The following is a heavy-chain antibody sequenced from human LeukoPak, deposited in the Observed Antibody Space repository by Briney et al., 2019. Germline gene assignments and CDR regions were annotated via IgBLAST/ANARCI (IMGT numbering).Heavy chain of an antibody. CDR1: GGTFSSYS. D-gene: IGHD2-21*02. V-gene: IGHV1-69*13. CDR2: IIPIVGTA. Sequence: GASVKLSCKASGGTFSSYSISWVRQAPGQGLEWMGGIIPIVGTANYAQTFQGRVTITADESTNTAYMELNSLRSEDTAVYYCARVAYCGGDCYRFKLPDAFDIWGQGTMVTVSS. J-gene: IGHJ3*02. CDR3: ARVAYCGGDCYRFKLPDAFDI.